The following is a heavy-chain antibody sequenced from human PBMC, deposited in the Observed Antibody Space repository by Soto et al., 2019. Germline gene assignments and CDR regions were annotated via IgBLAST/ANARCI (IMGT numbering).Heavy chain of an antibody. Sequence: QVQLVQSGAEAKKPGASVKVSCKASGYTFIAYHIHWLRQAPGQGLEWMGWINPNSGGTNYAQEFQDRVTMTRDTSISTAYMELSRLISDDTAMYYCAKDHGSGWYEDLDYWGQGTLVTVSP. CDR1: GYTFIAYH. CDR3: AKDHGSGWYEDLDY. D-gene: IGHD6-19*01. CDR2: INPNSGGT. J-gene: IGHJ4*02. V-gene: IGHV1-2*02.